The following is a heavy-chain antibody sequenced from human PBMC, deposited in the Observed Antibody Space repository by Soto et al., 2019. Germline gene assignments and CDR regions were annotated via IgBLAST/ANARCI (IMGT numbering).Heavy chain of an antibody. V-gene: IGHV2-5*02. Sequence: QITLKESGPTLVKPTQTLTLTCTVPVFSLTANGVTVAWLRQPPGKVLEWLELIYWDEDRRDSTALKNILSSSKDTSKNHAAFTFTARDPMDTATYYCADGVYFEDWGQGNLVTLPS. CDR2: IYWDEDR. D-gene: IGHD3-9*01. CDR3: ADGVYFED. CDR1: VFSLTANGVT. J-gene: IGHJ1*01.